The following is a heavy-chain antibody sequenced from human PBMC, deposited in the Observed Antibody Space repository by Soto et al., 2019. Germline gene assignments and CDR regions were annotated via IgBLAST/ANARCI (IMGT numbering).Heavy chain of an antibody. CDR2: IFWNDDE. V-gene: IGHV2-5*01. J-gene: IGHJ6*02. Sequence: QITLKESGPTLVKPTQTLTLTCAFSGFSLSDIGVGVGWIRQPPGKALEWLALIFWNDDERYSPSLKSRPTTTRATSTNQVALTMTNTDPVDTATYYSAHTLEPHFYSGMDVWGQWTTVTVSS. CDR3: AHTLEPHFYSGMDV. CDR1: GFSLSDIGVG.